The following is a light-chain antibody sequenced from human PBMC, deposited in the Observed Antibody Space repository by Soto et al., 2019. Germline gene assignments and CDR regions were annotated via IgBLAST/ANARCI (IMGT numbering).Light chain of an antibody. V-gene: IGLV2-14*01. CDR2: GVN. CDR1: SSDVGGYDY. CDR3: SSYTSTTTYV. Sequence: QSVLTQPASVSGSPGQSITISCTGTSSDVGGYDYVSWYQQHPGKAPKLMIYGVNNRPSGVSNRFSGSKSGNTASLTISGLQAEDEADYYCSSYTSTTTYVIGTGTKLTVL. J-gene: IGLJ1*01.